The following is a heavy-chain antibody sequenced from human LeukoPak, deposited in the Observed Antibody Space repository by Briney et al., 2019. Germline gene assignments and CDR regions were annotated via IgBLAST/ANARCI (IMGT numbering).Heavy chain of an antibody. V-gene: IGHV1-2*02. CDR1: GYATDYY. CDR2: INPNSGGT. Sequence: GASVKVSCKASGYATDYYIHWVRQAPGQGLEWTGWINPNSGGTIYARNFRGRVTMTRDTSIATVYLELRSLRSDDAAVYYCAYYDYNIYPYWGQGTLVTVSS. CDR3: AYYDYNIYPY. D-gene: IGHD5-12*01. J-gene: IGHJ4*02.